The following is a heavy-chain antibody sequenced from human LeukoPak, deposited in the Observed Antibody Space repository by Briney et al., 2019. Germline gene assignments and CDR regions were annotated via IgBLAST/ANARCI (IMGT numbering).Heavy chain of an antibody. CDR3: ARDRVFMYGSGEGYYYYYMDV. J-gene: IGHJ6*03. CDR1: GGSFSGYY. V-gene: IGHV4-34*01. CDR2: INHSGST. D-gene: IGHD1-14*01. Sequence: SEALFLSCAVYGGSFSGYYWSWIRQPPGKGLEWIGEINHSGSTNFNPSLKSRVTTSVDTSLNQFSLKLSAVCAADTAVQCGARDRVFMYGSGEGYYYYYMDVWGKGTTVTISS.